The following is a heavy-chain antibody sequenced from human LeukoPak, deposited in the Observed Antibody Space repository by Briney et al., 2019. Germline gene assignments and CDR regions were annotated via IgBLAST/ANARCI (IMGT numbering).Heavy chain of an antibody. CDR3: AKDTYSSSSYYFDY. D-gene: IGHD6-13*01. CDR2: ISGSGGST. J-gene: IGHJ4*02. V-gene: IGHV3-23*01. Sequence: GGSLRLSCAASGFTFSSYAMSWVGQASGKGLEWASVISGSGGSTYNADSVKGRFTISRDNSKNTLYLQMNSLRAEDTAVYYCAKDTYSSSSYYFDYWGQGTLVTVSS. CDR1: GFTFSSYA.